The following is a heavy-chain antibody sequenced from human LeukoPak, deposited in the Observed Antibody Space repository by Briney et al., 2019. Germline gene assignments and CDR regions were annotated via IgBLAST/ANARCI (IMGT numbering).Heavy chain of an antibody. V-gene: IGHV4-59*01. CDR1: GGSISSYY. CDR3: ARTDYGDYALDY. Sequence: SETLSLTCTVSGGSISSYYWSWIRQPPGKGLEWIGYIYYSGSTNYNPSLKSRVTISVDTSKNQFSLKLSSVTAADTAVYYCARTDYGDYALDYWGQGTLVTASS. CDR2: IYYSGST. D-gene: IGHD4-17*01. J-gene: IGHJ4*02.